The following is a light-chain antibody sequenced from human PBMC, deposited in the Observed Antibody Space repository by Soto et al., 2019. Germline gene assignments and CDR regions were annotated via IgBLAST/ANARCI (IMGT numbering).Light chain of an antibody. CDR3: LHYNNVPFT. CDR1: QAITTR. Sequence: DIQMTQSPSSLSASVGDRVTITCQASQAITTRLNWYQQKPGKAPQLLIYDTSNLETGVPSRFSGGGSGTDFSFTINSLQPDDIAKYYCLHYNNVPFTFGQGTKLEI. J-gene: IGKJ2*01. CDR2: DTS. V-gene: IGKV1-33*01.